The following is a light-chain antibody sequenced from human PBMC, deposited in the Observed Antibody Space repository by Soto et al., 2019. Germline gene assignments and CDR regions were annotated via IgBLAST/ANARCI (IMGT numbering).Light chain of an antibody. CDR2: AAS. CDR1: QDIMKS. J-gene: IGKJ1*01. Sequence: DVRMTQSPSSLTAFFGDRVTISCLASQDIMKSLAWYQQRPGGIPNVLIYAASTLRPGVPSQFSGSGSGTNFTLTISGLRPEDVATYYCQNYRYAPATFGQGTKVE. CDR3: QNYRYAPAT. V-gene: IGKV1-27*01.